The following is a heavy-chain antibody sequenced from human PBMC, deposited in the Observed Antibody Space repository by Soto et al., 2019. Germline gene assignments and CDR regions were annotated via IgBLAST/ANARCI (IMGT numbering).Heavy chain of an antibody. J-gene: IGHJ4*02. V-gene: IGHV1-69*08. CDR1: GGTFSSYT. CDR3: ARDSCSGSAAGTFDY. Sequence: QVHLVQSGAEVKKPGSSVKVSCKASGGTFSSYTISWVRQAPGQGLEWMGSIIPIHGIANYAQKFQGRVTITADKSTSTAYMELSSLRSEDTAVYYCARDSCSGSAAGTFDYWGQGTLVTVSS. CDR2: IIPIHGIA. D-gene: IGHD6-13*01.